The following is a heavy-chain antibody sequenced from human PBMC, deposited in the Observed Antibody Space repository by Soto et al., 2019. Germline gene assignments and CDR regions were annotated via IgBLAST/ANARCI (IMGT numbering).Heavy chain of an antibody. Sequence: PGGSLRLSCAASGFTFSSYAMSWVRQAPGKGLEWVSAISGSGGSTYYADSVKGRFTISRDNSKNTLYLQMNSLRAEDTAVYYCAKGPEYYDFWSPFVGWGQGTLVTVSS. CDR2: ISGSGGST. V-gene: IGHV3-23*01. J-gene: IGHJ4*02. CDR3: AKGPEYYDFWSPFVG. D-gene: IGHD3-3*01. CDR1: GFTFSSYA.